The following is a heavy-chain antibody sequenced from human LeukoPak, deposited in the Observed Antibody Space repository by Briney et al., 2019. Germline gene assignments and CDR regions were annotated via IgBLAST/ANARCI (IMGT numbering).Heavy chain of an antibody. CDR1: GGSISTYY. CDR2: IHTSGST. D-gene: IGHD6-19*01. Sequence: SETLSLTCTVSGGSISTYYWSWIRQSAGKGLEWIGRIHTSGSTDYNPSLRSRVTMSVDTSKNQFSLKVSSVTAADTGIYYCARAPEFSSGWLLDCWGQGSLVTVSS. J-gene: IGHJ4*02. V-gene: IGHV4-4*07. CDR3: ARAPEFSSGWLLDC.